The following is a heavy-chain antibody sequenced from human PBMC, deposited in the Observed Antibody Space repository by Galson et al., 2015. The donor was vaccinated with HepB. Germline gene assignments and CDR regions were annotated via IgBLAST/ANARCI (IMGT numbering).Heavy chain of an antibody. Sequence: SLRLSCAASGFTFSSYGMHWVRQAPGKGLEWVAVISYDGSNKYYADSVKGRFTISRDNSKNTLYLQMNSLRAEDTAVYYCAKDHQRYCSGGSCYSHDYWGQGTLVTVSS. CDR3: AKDHQRYCSGGSCYSHDY. CDR1: GFTFSSYG. V-gene: IGHV3-30*18. CDR2: ISYDGSNK. J-gene: IGHJ4*02. D-gene: IGHD2-15*01.